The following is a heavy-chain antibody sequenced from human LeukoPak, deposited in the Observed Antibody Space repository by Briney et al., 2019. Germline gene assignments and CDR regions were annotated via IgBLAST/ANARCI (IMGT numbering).Heavy chain of an antibody. CDR2: IYTSGST. CDR3: ARGTEALGIEGVDY. CDR1: GGSISSGSYY. V-gene: IGHV4-61*02. J-gene: IGHJ4*02. D-gene: IGHD7-27*01. Sequence: PSETLSLTCTVSGGSISSGSYYWSWIRQPAGKGLEWIGRIYTSGSTNYHPSLKSRVTISVDTSKNQFSLKLSSVTAADTAVYYCARGTEALGIEGVDYWGQGTLVTVSS.